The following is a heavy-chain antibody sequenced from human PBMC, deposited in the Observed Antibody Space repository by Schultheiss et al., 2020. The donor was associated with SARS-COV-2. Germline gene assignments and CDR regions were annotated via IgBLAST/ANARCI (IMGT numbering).Heavy chain of an antibody. CDR2: IYLSGST. Sequence: SETLSLTCSVSGGSISSYYWSWIRQPPGKGLEWIGYIYLSGSTNYNPSLKSRVTISVDTSKNQFSLKLSSVTAADTAVYYCARSLRYFGYYGMDVWGQGTTVTVSS. V-gene: IGHV4-59*01. CDR1: GGSISSYY. D-gene: IGHD3-9*01. J-gene: IGHJ6*02. CDR3: ARSLRYFGYYGMDV.